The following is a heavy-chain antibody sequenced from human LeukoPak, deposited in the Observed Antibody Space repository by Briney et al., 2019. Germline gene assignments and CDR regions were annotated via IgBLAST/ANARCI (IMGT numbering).Heavy chain of an antibody. CDR2: IRWNSGSI. D-gene: IGHD2-2*01. Sequence: GGSLRLSCRASGFTFDDYAMHWVRQAPGKGLEWVSGIRWNSGSIGYTDSVKGRFTISRDNAKNSLYLQMNSLRAEDTALYYCASSSTTWGFDYWGQGTLATVSS. CDR1: GFTFDDYA. J-gene: IGHJ4*02. CDR3: ASSSTTWGFDY. V-gene: IGHV3-9*01.